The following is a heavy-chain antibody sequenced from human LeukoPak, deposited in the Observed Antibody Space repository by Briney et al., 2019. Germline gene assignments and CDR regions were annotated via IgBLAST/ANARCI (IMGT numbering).Heavy chain of an antibody. V-gene: IGHV4-61*02. CDR2: IYTSGST. CDR1: GGSISSGSYY. Sequence: SETLSLTCTVSGGSISSGSYYWSWIRQPAGKGLEWIGRIYTSGSTNYNPSLKSRVTISVDTSKNQFSLKLSSVTAADTAVYYCARPERSDAFDIWGQGTVVTVSS. D-gene: IGHD5-24*01. CDR3: ARPERSDAFDI. J-gene: IGHJ3*02.